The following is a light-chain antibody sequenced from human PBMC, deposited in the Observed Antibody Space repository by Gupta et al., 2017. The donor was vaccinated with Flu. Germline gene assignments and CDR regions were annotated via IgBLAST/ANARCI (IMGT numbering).Light chain of an antibody. V-gene: IGKV1-5*03. CDR3: QHYNSYSGT. J-gene: IGKJ1*01. CDR1: QSIDSW. Sequence: MTQSPSTLSASVGDRVTITCRASQSIDSWLAWYQQRPGNAPKLLIYEASSLESGVPSRFSGSGSGTEFTLTISSLQPDDSATYYCQHYNSYSGTFGQGTKVEI. CDR2: EAS.